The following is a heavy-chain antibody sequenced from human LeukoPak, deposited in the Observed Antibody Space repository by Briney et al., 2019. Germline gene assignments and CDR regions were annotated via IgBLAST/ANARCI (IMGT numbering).Heavy chain of an antibody. Sequence: PGGSLRLSCAASGFTFSNYAMNWVRQAPGKGLEWVATINQDGSEKYYVDSVKGRFTISRDNAKNSLFLQMNSLRAEDTAVYYCARDRITDFWSGYYTNYFDYWGQGTLVTVSS. V-gene: IGHV3-7*01. J-gene: IGHJ4*02. CDR3: ARDRITDFWSGYYTNYFDY. CDR1: GFTFSNYA. D-gene: IGHD3-3*01. CDR2: INQDGSEK.